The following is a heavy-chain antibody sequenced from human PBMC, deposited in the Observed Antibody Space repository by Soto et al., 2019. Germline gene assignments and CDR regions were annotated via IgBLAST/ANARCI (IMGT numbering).Heavy chain of an antibody. CDR3: XXXLQFSGWLSAQTFDY. Sequence: EVQLLESGGGLVQPGGSLRLSCAVSGFTFSSHAMSWVRQAPGKGLECVSSITGSGDSTYYADSVKGRFTISRDKSKXXXXXXXXXXXXXXXXXXXXXXXLQFSGWLSAQTFDYWGQGTQVTVSS. V-gene: IGHV3-23*01. CDR1: GFTFSSHA. D-gene: IGHD6-19*01. J-gene: IGHJ4*02. CDR2: ITGSGDST.